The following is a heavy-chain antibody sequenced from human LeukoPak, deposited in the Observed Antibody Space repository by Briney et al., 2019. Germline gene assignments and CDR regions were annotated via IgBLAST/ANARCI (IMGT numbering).Heavy chain of an antibody. D-gene: IGHD1-26*01. Sequence: PSKTLSLTCAVYGGSFSGYYWSWIRQPPGKGLEWIGEINHSGSTNYNPSLKSRVTISVDTSKNRFSLKLSSVTAADTAVYYCARSYGSSKVDWGQGTLVTVSS. CDR3: ARSYGSSKVD. CDR2: INHSGST. V-gene: IGHV4-34*01. J-gene: IGHJ4*02. CDR1: GGSFSGYY.